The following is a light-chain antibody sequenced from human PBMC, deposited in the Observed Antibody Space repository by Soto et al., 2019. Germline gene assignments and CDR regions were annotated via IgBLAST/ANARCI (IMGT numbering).Light chain of an antibody. CDR3: ASWDVSLVV. CDR2: SDN. Sequence: QSVLTQPPSASGTPGQRVTIFCSGSSSNIGTNTVIWYQQLPGAAPKLLIYSDNQRPSGVPDRFSGSKSGTSASLAISGLQSEDEADYYCASWDVSLVVFGGGNKLTVL. V-gene: IGLV1-44*01. CDR1: SSNIGTNT. J-gene: IGLJ2*01.